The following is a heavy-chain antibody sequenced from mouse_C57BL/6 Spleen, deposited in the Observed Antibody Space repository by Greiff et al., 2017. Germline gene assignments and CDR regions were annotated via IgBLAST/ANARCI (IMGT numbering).Heavy chain of an antibody. V-gene: IGHV1-50*01. D-gene: IGHD1-1*01. CDR3: ARTGYYGSSLYFDY. Sequence: VKLQQPGAELVKPGASVKLSCKASGYTFTSYWMQWVKQRPGQGLEWIGEIDPSDSYTNYNQKFKGKATLTVDTSSSTAYMQLSSLTSEDSAVYYCARTGYYGSSLYFDYWGQGTTLTVSS. J-gene: IGHJ2*01. CDR2: IDPSDSYT. CDR1: GYTFTSYW.